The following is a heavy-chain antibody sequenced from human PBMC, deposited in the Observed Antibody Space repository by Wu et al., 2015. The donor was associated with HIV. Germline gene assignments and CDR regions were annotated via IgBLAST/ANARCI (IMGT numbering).Heavy chain of an antibody. Sequence: QVQLVQSGAEVKKPGASVKVSCKASGYTFTSYGISWVRQAPGQGLEWMGWISAYNGNTNYAQKLQGRVTMTTDTSTSTAYMELRSLRSDDTAVYYCARIYLNSGSYSQADAFDIWGQGTMVTVSS. V-gene: IGHV1-18*01. CDR3: ARIYLNSGSYSQADAFDI. CDR2: ISAYNGNT. CDR1: GYTFTSYG. D-gene: IGHD1-26*01. J-gene: IGHJ3*02.